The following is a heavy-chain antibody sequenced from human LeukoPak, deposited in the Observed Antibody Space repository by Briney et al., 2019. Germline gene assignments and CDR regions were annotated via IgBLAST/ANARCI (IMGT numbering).Heavy chain of an antibody. CDR1: GYTFTSYD. Sequence: ASVKVSCKASGYTFTSYDINWVRQATGQGLEWVGWMNPNSGNTGYAQKFQGRVTMTRNTSISTAYMELSSLRSEDTAVYYCARGSWELLGGGNNWFDPWGQGTLVTVSS. J-gene: IGHJ5*02. CDR3: ARGSWELLGGGNNWFDP. CDR2: MNPNSGNT. V-gene: IGHV1-8*01. D-gene: IGHD1-26*01.